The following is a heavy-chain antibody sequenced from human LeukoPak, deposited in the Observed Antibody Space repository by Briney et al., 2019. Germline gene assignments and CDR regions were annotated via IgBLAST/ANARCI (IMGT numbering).Heavy chain of an antibody. D-gene: IGHD3-22*01. V-gene: IGHV1-18*01. CDR3: ARVPLTYYHDSSVLDY. J-gene: IGHJ4*02. Sequence: ASVKVSCKASGYTFTSYGISWVRQAPGQGLEWMGWISAYNGNTNYAQKLQGRVTMTTDTSTSTAYMELRSLRSDDTAVYYCARVPLTYYHDSSVLDYWGQGTLVTVSS. CDR1: GYTFTSYG. CDR2: ISAYNGNT.